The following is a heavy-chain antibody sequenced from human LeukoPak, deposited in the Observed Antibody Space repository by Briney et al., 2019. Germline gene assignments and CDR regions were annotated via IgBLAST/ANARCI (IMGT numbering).Heavy chain of an antibody. D-gene: IGHD3-10*01. CDR1: GFTFGSYA. J-gene: IGHJ6*04. Sequence: GGSLRLSCAASGFTFGSYAMHWVRQAPGKGLEWVAVISYDGSNKYYADSVKGRFTISRDNSKNTLYLQMNSLRAEDTAVYYCARGLTYYYGSGKYDYYYGMDVWGKGTTVTVSS. CDR3: ARGLTYYYGSGKYDYYYGMDV. CDR2: ISYDGSNK. V-gene: IGHV3-30*04.